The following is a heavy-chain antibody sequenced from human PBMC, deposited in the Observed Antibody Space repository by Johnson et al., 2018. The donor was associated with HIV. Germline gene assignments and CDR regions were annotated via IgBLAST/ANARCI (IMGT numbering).Heavy chain of an antibody. V-gene: IGHV3-33*01. CDR2: IWYDGRSK. CDR3: ARLPGLVVVAGRPHGFDI. CDR1: GFTFSSYG. Sequence: QEQLVESGGGVVQPGRSLRLSCAASGFTFSSYGMHWVRQAPGKGLEWVAVIWYDGRSKYYADSVKGRFTISRDNSKNTLYLQMNSLRAEDTAVYYCARLPGLVVVAGRPHGFDIWGQGTMVTVSS. D-gene: IGHD2-15*01. J-gene: IGHJ3*02.